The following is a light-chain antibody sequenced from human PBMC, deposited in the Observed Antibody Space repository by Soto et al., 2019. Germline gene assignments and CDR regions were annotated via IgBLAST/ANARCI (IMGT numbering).Light chain of an antibody. CDR2: GAS. CDR3: QQRSNWPWT. V-gene: IGKV3-15*01. CDR1: ESVSSN. Sequence: EVVMTQSPATLSVSPGERATLSCRASESVSSNLAWYQQRPGQAPRLVIYGASTRATGIPARFSGGGSGTDYTLTITNLEPEDFAIYYCQQRSNWPWTFGQGTKVDIK. J-gene: IGKJ1*01.